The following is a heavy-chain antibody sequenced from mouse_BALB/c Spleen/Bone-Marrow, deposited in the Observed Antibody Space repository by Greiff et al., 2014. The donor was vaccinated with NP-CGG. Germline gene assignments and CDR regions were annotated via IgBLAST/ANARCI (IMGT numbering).Heavy chain of an antibody. CDR2: IDPANGNT. Sequence: EVQLQQSGAELVKPGASVKLSCTASGFNIKDTYMHWVKQRPEQGLEWIGRIDPANGNTKYDPKFQGKASITADTSSNTAYPQLSSLTSEYTAVYYCASYVYGYYFDYWGQGTTLSVSS. D-gene: IGHD2-2*01. CDR3: ASYVYGYYFDY. CDR1: GFNIKDTY. J-gene: IGHJ2*01. V-gene: IGHV14-3*02.